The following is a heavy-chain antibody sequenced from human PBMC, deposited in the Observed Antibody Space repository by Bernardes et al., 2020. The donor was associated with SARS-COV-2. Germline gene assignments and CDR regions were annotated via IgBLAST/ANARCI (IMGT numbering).Heavy chain of an antibody. CDR1: GVSIGNYH. CDR2: LFYGGTT. D-gene: IGHD3-10*01. CDR3: ARGARSGTPNSGIDY. J-gene: IGHJ4*02. V-gene: IGHV4-59*01. Sequence: SESLSLTCTVSGVSIGNYHWSWIRQFPGKRLEWIGYLFYGGTTKYIPSLHSRVAISLDTSNRQVSLKLTSVTSADTAMYFCARGARSGTPNSGIDYWGQGTLVTVSS.